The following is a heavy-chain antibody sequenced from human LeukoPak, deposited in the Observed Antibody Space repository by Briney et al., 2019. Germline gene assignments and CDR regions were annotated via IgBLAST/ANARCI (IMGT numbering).Heavy chain of an antibody. CDR3: ARGGAGIAFYYYYMDV. CDR2: IYTSGST. CDR1: GGSISSGSNY. V-gene: IGHV4-61*02. J-gene: IGHJ6*03. D-gene: IGHD6-13*01. Sequence: SETLSLTCTVSGGSISSGSNYWSWIRQPAGKGLEWIGRIYTSGSTNYNPSLKSRVTISVDTSMNQFSLKLSSVTAADTAVYYCARGGAGIAFYYYYMDVWGKGTTVTVSS.